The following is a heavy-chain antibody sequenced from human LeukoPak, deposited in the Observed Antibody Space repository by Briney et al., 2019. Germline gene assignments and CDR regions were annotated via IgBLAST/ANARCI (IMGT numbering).Heavy chain of an antibody. J-gene: IGHJ4*02. D-gene: IGHD6-19*01. CDR2: ISSSSSYI. Sequence: GGSLRLSCAASGFTFSSYSMTWVRQAPGKGLEWVSSISSSSSYIYYADSVKGRFTISRDNAKNSLYLQMNNLRAEDTAVYYCARDMVAGTYDYWGQGTLVTVSS. CDR3: ARDMVAGTYDY. V-gene: IGHV3-21*01. CDR1: GFTFSSYS.